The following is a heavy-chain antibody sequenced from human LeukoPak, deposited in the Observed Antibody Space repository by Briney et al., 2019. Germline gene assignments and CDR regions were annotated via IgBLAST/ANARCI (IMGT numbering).Heavy chain of an antibody. CDR2: VLYTGSA. J-gene: IGHJ4*02. V-gene: IGHV4-39*07. D-gene: IGHD6-19*01. Sequence: SETLSLTCNVSSGTISGSTYFWGWIRQPPGKGLEWIGSVLYTGSAYYTPSLKSRVIISVDTSKNQFSLKLSSVTAADTAVYYCARQHSSGWYILDYWGQGTLVTVSS. CDR3: ARQHSSGWYILDY. CDR1: SGTISGSTYF.